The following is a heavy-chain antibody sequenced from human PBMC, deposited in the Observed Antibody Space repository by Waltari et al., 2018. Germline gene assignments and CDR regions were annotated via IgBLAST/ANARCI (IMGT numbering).Heavy chain of an antibody. CDR1: GFTFSRYR. D-gene: IGHD1-1*01. V-gene: IGHV3-21*01. CDR3: ARVHWNDEHAFDI. J-gene: IGHJ3*02. Sequence: EVQLVESGGGLVKPGGSLRLSCAASGFTFSRYRMNWVRQAPGKGLEWVSSISSSSSYIYYADSVKGRFTISRDNAKNSLYLQMNSLRAEDTAVYYCARVHWNDEHAFDIWGQGTMVTVSS. CDR2: ISSSSSYI.